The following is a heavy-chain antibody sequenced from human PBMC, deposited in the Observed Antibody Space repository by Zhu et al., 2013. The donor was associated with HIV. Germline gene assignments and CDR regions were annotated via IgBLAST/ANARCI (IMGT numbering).Heavy chain of an antibody. CDR2: IIPIFGTA. J-gene: IGHJ6*03. V-gene: IGHV1-69*01. Sequence: QVQLVQSGAEVKKPGSSVKVSCKASGGTFSSYAISWVRQAPGQGLEWMGGIIPIFGTANYAQKFQGRVTITADESTSTAYMELSSLRSEDTAVYYCARVIEVPAAGNYYYYMDVWGQGTTVTVSS. CDR3: ARVIEVPAAGNYYYYMDV. CDR1: GGTFSSYA. D-gene: IGHD2-2*01.